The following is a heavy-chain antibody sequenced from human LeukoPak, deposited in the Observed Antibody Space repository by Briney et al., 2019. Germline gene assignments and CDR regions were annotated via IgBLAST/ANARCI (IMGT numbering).Heavy chain of an antibody. CDR2: ISYDGSNK. V-gene: IGHV3-30*18. Sequence: GRSLRLSCAASGFTFSSYGMHWVRQAPGKGLEWVAVISYDGSNKYYADSVKGRFTISRDNSKNTLYLQMNSLRAEDTAVYYCAKAGDSSSSEIFDYRGQGTLVTVSS. CDR1: GFTFSSYG. D-gene: IGHD6-6*01. CDR3: AKAGDSSSSEIFDY. J-gene: IGHJ4*02.